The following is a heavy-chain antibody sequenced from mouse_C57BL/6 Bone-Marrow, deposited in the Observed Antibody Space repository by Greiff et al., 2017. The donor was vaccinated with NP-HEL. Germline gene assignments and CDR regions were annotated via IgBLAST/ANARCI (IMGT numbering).Heavy chain of an antibody. Sequence: EVHLVESGGGLVQPGGSLSLSCAASGFTFTDYYMSWVRQPPGKALEWLGFIRNKANGYTTEYSASVKGRFTISRDNSQSILYLQMNALRAEDSATYYWARYKGGNAWFAYWGQGTLVTVSA. J-gene: IGHJ3*01. V-gene: IGHV7-3*01. CDR1: GFTFTDYY. CDR2: IRNKANGYTT. D-gene: IGHD2-1*01. CDR3: ARYKGGNAWFAY.